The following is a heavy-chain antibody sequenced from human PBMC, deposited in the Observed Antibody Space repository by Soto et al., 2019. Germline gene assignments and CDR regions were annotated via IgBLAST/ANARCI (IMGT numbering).Heavy chain of an antibody. CDR2: ISFSDGGT. D-gene: IGHD2-15*01. CDR3: VKDDRILGRRYFDL. V-gene: IGHV3-23*01. CDR1: GFAFSSYA. Sequence: GGSLRLSCAASGFAFSSYAMTWVRQAPGKGPEWVSSISFSDGGTYYADSVKGRLTISRDNYKNTLFLQMNSLRVEDTAVYYCVKDDRILGRRYFDLWGRGTLVTVSS. J-gene: IGHJ2*01.